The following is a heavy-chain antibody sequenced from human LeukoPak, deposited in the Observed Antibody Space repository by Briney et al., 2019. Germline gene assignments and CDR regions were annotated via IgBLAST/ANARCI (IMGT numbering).Heavy chain of an antibody. J-gene: IGHJ6*02. CDR3: ARGHCSSTSCYYYYGMDV. D-gene: IGHD2-2*01. CDR2: INHSGST. V-gene: IGHV4-34*01. CDR1: GRSLSGYY. Sequence: SETLSLTCAVYGRSLSGYYWSWIRQPPGKGLEWIGEINHSGSTNYNPSLKSRVTISVDTSKNQFSLKLSSVTAADTAVYYCARGHCSSTSCYYYYGMDVWGQATTVTVSS.